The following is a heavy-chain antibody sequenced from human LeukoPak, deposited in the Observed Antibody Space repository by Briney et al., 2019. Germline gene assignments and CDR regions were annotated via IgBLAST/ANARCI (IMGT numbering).Heavy chain of an antibody. CDR3: AKRARGSSWYPNYYYCYMDV. Sequence: GGSLRLSCAASGFTFSSYGMHWVRQAPGKGLEWVAVISYDGSNKYCADSVKGRFTISRDNSKNTLYLQMNSLRAEDTAVYYCAKRARGSSWYPNYYYCYMDVWGKGTTVTVSS. J-gene: IGHJ6*03. V-gene: IGHV3-30*18. D-gene: IGHD6-13*01. CDR2: ISYDGSNK. CDR1: GFTFSSYG.